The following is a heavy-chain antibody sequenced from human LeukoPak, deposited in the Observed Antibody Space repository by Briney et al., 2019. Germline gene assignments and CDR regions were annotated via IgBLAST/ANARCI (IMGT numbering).Heavy chain of an antibody. CDR2: INHSGST. Sequence: GSLRLSCAASGFTFSSYAMSWVRQAPGKGLEWIGEINHSGSTNYNPSLKSRVTISVDTSKNQFSLKLSSVTAADRAVYYCARVGGSYYFDYWGQGTLVTVSS. V-gene: IGHV4-34*01. CDR1: GFTFSSYA. D-gene: IGHD1-26*01. J-gene: IGHJ4*02. CDR3: ARVGGSYYFDY.